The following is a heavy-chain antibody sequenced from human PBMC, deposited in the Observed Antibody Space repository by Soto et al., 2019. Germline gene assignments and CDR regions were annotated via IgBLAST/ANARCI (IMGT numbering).Heavy chain of an antibody. CDR1: GGSITTGEHY. CDR2: IFYSGTT. CDR3: ARVPLYFGELSCDY. J-gene: IGHJ4*02. V-gene: IGHV4-31*02. D-gene: IGHD3-10*01. Sequence: QVPLQESGPGLVKPSQTLSLTCTVSGGSITTGEHYWSWIRQHPGKGLEWIGYIFYSGTTYYNPSLKSRVTVSVYTSKNQFSLKLSSVTAAATAIYYCARVPLYFGELSCDYWGQGTLVTVSS.